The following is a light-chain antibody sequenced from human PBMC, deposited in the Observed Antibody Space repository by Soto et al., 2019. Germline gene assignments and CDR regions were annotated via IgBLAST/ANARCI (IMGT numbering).Light chain of an antibody. CDR3: QQYNTLNT. J-gene: IGKJ2*01. CDR1: QNVNSN. V-gene: IGKV3-15*01. Sequence: EIAMTQSPATLSVSPGQRATLSCRASQNVNSNLAWYQQKPGHAPSLLMYNVSTRATGFPARFSVSGSGTEFTITISSLQSEDSAIYYCQQYNTLNTFGQGTKLEIK. CDR2: NVS.